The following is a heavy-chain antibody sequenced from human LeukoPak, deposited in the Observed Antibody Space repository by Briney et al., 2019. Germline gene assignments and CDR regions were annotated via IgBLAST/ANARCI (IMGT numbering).Heavy chain of an antibody. V-gene: IGHV3-74*03. CDR1: EFTFSRHW. CDR2: INTDGTTT. CDR3: ARGRTSGIIDY. D-gene: IGHD2-2*01. Sequence: HPGGSLRLSCAASEFTFSRHWMHWVRQAPGKGLVWVSRINTDGTTTTYADFVKGRFTISRDNAKNMLFLQMNSLRAEDTAIYYCARGRTSGIIDYWGQGTLVTVSS. J-gene: IGHJ4*02.